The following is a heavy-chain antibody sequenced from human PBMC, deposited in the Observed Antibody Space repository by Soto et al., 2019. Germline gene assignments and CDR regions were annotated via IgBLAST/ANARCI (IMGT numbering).Heavy chain of an antibody. D-gene: IGHD3-9*01. CDR1: GFTFTSSA. CDR3: AADLLSNYDILTGYYKSAGYYYGMDV. J-gene: IGHJ6*02. Sequence: QMQLVQSGPEVKKPGTSVKVSCKASGFTFTSSAVQWVRQARGQRLEWIGWIVVGSGNTNYEQKFQERVTITRDMSTSTAYMELSSLRSEDTAVYYCAADLLSNYDILTGYYKSAGYYYGMDVWGQGTTVTVSS. CDR2: IVVGSGNT. V-gene: IGHV1-58*01.